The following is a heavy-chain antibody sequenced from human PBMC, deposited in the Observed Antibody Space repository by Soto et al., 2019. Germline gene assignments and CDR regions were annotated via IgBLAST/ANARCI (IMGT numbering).Heavy chain of an antibody. J-gene: IGHJ4*02. V-gene: IGHV3-23*01. CDR2: ISDSAIST. D-gene: IGHD1-26*01. CDR3: AKVPFVGWEVRESDY. Sequence: LRLSCAASGFSFRDYAMSWVRQAPGKGLEWVSTISDSAISTYHADSVKGRFTISRDNSKNTLYLQMNSLRPEDTAVYYCAKVPFVGWEVRESDYWGQGTLVTAPQ. CDR1: GFSFRDYA.